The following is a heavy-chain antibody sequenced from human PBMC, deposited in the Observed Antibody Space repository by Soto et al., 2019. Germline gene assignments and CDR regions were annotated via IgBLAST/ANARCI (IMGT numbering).Heavy chain of an antibody. CDR3: ARDRHYHDTSGSYYAVFDY. CDR2: VSYTGST. J-gene: IGHJ4*02. D-gene: IGHD3-22*01. Sequence: PSETLSLTCAVSGGSVRSDNFFWTWIRQSPGRGLEWIGHVSYTGSTNYSPSLKSRVTISIDTSKNQFSLELRSVTAADTAVYYCARDRHYHDTSGSYYAVFDYWGQGTLVTVSS. CDR1: GGSVRSDNFF. V-gene: IGHV4-61*01.